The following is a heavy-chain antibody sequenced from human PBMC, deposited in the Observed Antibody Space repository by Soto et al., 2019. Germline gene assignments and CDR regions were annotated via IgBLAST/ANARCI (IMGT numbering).Heavy chain of an antibody. V-gene: IGHV4-39*01. Sequence: SETLSLTYTVSGGYLSGSIYYWGWIRQPPGKGLEWIGSIYYSGNTYYNPSLKSRVTISVDTAKNQFSLKLSSVTAADTAVYYCARQYYFGSGSYYNRTFDFWGQGTLVTVSS. CDR3: ARQYYFGSGSYYNRTFDF. CDR1: GGYLSGSIYY. D-gene: IGHD3-10*01. CDR2: IYYSGNT. J-gene: IGHJ4*02.